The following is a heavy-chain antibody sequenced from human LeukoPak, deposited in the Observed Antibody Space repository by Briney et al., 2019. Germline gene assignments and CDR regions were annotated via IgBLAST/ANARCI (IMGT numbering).Heavy chain of an antibody. V-gene: IGHV1-69*13. J-gene: IGHJ3*02. D-gene: IGHD6-6*01. CDR2: IIPIFGTA. CDR3: AREGYSSSPDAFDI. Sequence: ASVKVSCKASGGTFSSYAISWVRQAPGQGLEWMGGIIPIFGTANYAQKFQGRVTITADESTSTAYMELSSLRSDDTAVYYCAREGYSSSPDAFDIWGQGTMVTVSS. CDR1: GGTFSSYA.